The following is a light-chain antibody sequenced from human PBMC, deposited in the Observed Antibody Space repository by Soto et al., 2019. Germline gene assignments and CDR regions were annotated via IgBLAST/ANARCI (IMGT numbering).Light chain of an antibody. CDR1: HSILYSSNNKNY. CDR3: QQYFSTPPYT. CDR2: WAS. J-gene: IGKJ2*01. Sequence: DIVMTQSPDSLAVSLGETATINYKSSHSILYSSNNKNYLAWYQQKPGQPPKLLIYWASTRESGVPDRFSGSGSATDFTLTISSLQAEDVAVYHCQQYFSTPPYTFGQGTTLEI. V-gene: IGKV4-1*01.